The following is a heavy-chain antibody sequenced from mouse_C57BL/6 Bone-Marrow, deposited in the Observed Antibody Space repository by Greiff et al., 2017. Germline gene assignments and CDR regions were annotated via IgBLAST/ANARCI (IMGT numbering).Heavy chain of an antibody. V-gene: IGHV8-8*01. D-gene: IGHD1-1*01. CDR3: ARIRTTVVATYWYFDV. CDR1: GFSLSTFGMG. CDR2: IWWDDDK. Sequence: QVTLKESGPGILQPSQTLSLTCSFSGFSLSTFGMGVGWIRQPSGKGLEWLAHIWWDDDKYYNPALKSRLTISKDTSKNQVFLKIANVDTADTATYYCARIRTTVVATYWYFDVWGTGTTVTVSS. J-gene: IGHJ1*03.